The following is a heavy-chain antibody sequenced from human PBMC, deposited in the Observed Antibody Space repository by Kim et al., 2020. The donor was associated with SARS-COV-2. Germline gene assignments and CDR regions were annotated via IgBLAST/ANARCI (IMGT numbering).Heavy chain of an antibody. Sequence: DGSEKYYVDSVKGRFTISRDNAKNSLYLQMNSLRAEDTAVYYCARDSSDYWGQGTLVTVSS. CDR2: DGSEK. J-gene: IGHJ4*02. CDR3: ARDSSDY. V-gene: IGHV3-7*01.